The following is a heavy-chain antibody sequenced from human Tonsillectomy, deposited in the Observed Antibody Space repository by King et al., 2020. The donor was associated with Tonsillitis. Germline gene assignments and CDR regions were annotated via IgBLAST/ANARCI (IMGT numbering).Heavy chain of an antibody. CDR1: GFTFSSYS. D-gene: IGHD2-8*01. Sequence: QLVQSGGGLVKPGGSLRLSCAASGFTFSSYSMNWVRQAPGKGLEWVSSISTTRTYIYLADSVKGRFTISRDNAKNSLYLQMSSLRAEDTAVYYCARGNGDNWGQGTLVTVSS. V-gene: IGHV3-21*01. CDR3: ARGNGDN. CDR2: ISTTRTYI. J-gene: IGHJ4*02.